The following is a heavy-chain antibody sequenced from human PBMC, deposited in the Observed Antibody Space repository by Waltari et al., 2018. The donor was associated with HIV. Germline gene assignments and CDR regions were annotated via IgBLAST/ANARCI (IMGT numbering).Heavy chain of an antibody. V-gene: IGHV3-7*01. CDR3: ARWGLLWFGELFPTPHHIDAFVI. D-gene: IGHD3-10*01. CDR1: GFTFSSYW. Sequence: EVQLVESGGGLVQPGGSLSRSCAASGFTFSSYWMSWVRQAPGKVLEWVANIKQDGVDNYILDSVKGRFSISRDNATKSRYLQMNRLRVEETAVDYCARWGLLWFGELFPTPHHIDAFVIWGQGTMVTVSS. J-gene: IGHJ3*02. CDR2: IKQDGVDN.